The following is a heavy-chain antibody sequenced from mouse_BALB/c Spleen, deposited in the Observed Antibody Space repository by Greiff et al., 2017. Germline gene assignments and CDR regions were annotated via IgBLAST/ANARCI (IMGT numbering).Heavy chain of an antibody. J-gene: IGHJ3*01. CDR2: INPSNGGT. CDR1: GYTFTSYY. D-gene: IGHD2-4*01. CDR3: TREGSTMITTAFAY. Sequence: QVQLQQSGAELVKPGASVKLSCKASGYTFTSYYMYWVKQRPGQGLEWIGEINPSNGGTNCNEKFKSKATLTVDKSSSTAYMQLSSLTSEDSAVYYCTREGSTMITTAFAYWGQGTLVTVSA. V-gene: IGHV1S81*02.